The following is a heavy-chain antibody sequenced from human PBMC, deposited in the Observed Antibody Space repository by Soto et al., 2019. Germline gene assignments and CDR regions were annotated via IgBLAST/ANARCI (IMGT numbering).Heavy chain of an antibody. CDR2: LHYSGST. J-gene: IGHJ6*04. CDR3: ASVTRTWISTSCYRYYYGMDV. D-gene: IGHD2-2*02. V-gene: IGHV4-61*01. CDR1: GASVSSASYS. Sequence: PSEPLSLPCTLLGASVSSASYSWSWIRQPPGKGLARIGYLHYSGSTNYTPSLNSPPTLSVDTSTNQFSLELSSVTAADTAVYYCASVTRTWISTSCYRYYYGMDVWGKGTTVTVS.